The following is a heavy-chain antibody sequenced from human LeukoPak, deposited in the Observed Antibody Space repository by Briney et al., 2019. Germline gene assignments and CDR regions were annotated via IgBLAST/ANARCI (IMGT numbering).Heavy chain of an antibody. V-gene: IGHV4-4*07. Sequence: SETLSLTCTVSGGSISSYYWSWIRQPAGKGLEWIGRVYTSGSTNYNPSLKRRVTMSVDTSKNQFSLKLSSVTAADTAVYYCATSHQTDYYDSSGCGFDYWGQGTLVTVSS. CDR2: VYTSGST. J-gene: IGHJ4*02. D-gene: IGHD3-22*01. CDR3: ATSHQTDYYDSSGCGFDY. CDR1: GGSISSYY.